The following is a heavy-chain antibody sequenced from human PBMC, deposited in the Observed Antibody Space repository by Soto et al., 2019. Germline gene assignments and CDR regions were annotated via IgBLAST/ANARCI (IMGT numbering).Heavy chain of an antibody. D-gene: IGHD4-17*01. V-gene: IGHV3-53*01. CDR2: LYDLDGI. CDR3: ASWHLREHAYDV. CDR1: GLTVSGKYY. Sequence: DVQLVESGGGLIQPGGSLRLSCVAFGLTVSGKYYMAWVRQAPGKGLEWLSALYDLDGIYYADSVKGRFTTSGDSSKNIVYLQMNDLRPDDTAVYYCASWHLREHAYDVWGQGTTVTVSS. J-gene: IGHJ3*01.